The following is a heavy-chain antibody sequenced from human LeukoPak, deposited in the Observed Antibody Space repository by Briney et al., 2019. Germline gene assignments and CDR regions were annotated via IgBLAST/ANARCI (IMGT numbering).Heavy chain of an antibody. CDR2: INHSGST. Sequence: SETLSLTCAVYGGSFSGYYWSWIRQPPGKGLEWIGGINHSGSTNYNPSLKSRVTISVDTSKNQFSLKLSSVTAADTAVYYCARGPYYYDSSGYYRYWGQGTLVTVSS. CDR3: ARGPYYYDSSGYYRY. J-gene: IGHJ4*02. D-gene: IGHD3-22*01. V-gene: IGHV4-34*01. CDR1: GGSFSGYY.